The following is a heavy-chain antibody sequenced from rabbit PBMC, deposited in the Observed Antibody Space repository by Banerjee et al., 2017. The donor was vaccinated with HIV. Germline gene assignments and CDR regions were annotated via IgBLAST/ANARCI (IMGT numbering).Heavy chain of an antibody. D-gene: IGHD6-1*01. CDR3: GRDRGVGYDLNL. CDR2: INTSSGNT. CDR1: GFSFSSSYY. Sequence: QEQLEESGGDLVKPEGSLTITCTASGFSFSSSYYTCWVRQAPGKGLEWIACINTSSGNTVYASWAKGRFTISKTSSTTVTLQMTSLTDADTATYFCGRDRGVGYDLNLWGPGTLVTVS. J-gene: IGHJ4*01. V-gene: IGHV1S45*01.